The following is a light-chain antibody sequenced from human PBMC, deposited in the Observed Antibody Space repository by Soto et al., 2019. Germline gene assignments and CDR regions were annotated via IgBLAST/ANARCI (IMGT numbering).Light chain of an antibody. Sequence: AIQMTQSPSSLSASVGDRVTITCRASQAIGNDLGWYQQIPGKAPKLLIHAASRLHSGVPSKFSGSGSGSDFTLTISSLQPEDFATYYCLQTYRSPWTFGQGTKVELK. CDR1: QAIGND. V-gene: IGKV1-6*01. J-gene: IGKJ1*01. CDR2: AAS. CDR3: LQTYRSPWT.